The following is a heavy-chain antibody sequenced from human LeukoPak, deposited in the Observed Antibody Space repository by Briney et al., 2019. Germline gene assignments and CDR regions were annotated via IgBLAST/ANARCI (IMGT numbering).Heavy chain of an antibody. CDR1: GGTFSSYA. J-gene: IGHJ6*03. Sequence: SVKVSCKASGGTFSSYAISWVRQAPGQGLEWMGRIIPIFGTANYAQKSQGRVTITTDESTSTAYMELSSLRSEDTAVYYCARSLLGYCSGGSCQLSTGYYYYYMDVWGKGTTVTVSS. CDR3: ARSLLGYCSGGSCQLSTGYYYYYMDV. CDR2: IIPIFGTA. D-gene: IGHD2-15*01. V-gene: IGHV1-69*05.